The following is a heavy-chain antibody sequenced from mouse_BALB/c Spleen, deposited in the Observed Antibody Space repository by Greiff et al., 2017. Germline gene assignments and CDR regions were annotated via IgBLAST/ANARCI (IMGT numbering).Heavy chain of an antibody. CDR2: INPSSGYT. CDR3: ARVYYGYDVGYYAMDY. V-gene: IGHV1-4*01. CDR1: GYTFTSYT. Sequence: LVESGAELARPGASVKMSCKASGYTFTSYTMHWVKQRPGQGLEWIGYINPSSGYTNYNQKFKDKATLTADKSSSTAYMQLSSLTSEDSAVYYCARVYYGYDVGYYAMDYWGQGTSVTVSS. J-gene: IGHJ4*01. D-gene: IGHD2-2*01.